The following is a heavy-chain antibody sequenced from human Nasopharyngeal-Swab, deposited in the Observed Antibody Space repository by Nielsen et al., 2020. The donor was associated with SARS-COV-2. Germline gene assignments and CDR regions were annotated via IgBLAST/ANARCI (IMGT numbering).Heavy chain of an antibody. J-gene: IGHJ4*02. D-gene: IGHD2-21*02. CDR1: GFTFSDYA. CDR3: ARFSRCDDDCPSDY. Sequence: GESLKISCTPSGFTFSDYAMNWVRLAPGKGLEWVASITSRGDRTYYGDSVKGWFTIFRENYKNTLYLQLNSLRAEDTARYYCARFSRCDDDCPSDYWGQGTLVTVSS. CDR2: ITSRGDRT. V-gene: IGHV3-23*01.